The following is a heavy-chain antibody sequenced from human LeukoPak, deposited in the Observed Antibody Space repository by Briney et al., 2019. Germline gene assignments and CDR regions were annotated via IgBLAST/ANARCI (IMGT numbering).Heavy chain of an antibody. CDR1: GFSFSSYE. D-gene: IGHD6-19*01. Sequence: GGSLRLSCAASGFSFSSYEMTWVRQAPGKGLEWVANIKEDGSEKNYVDSVKGRFTISRDNAKNFVFLQMDSLRAEDTAVYFCARDGASAVAGAVWGQGTPVTVSA. V-gene: IGHV3-7*04. CDR3: ARDGASAVAGAV. CDR2: IKEDGSEK. J-gene: IGHJ4*02.